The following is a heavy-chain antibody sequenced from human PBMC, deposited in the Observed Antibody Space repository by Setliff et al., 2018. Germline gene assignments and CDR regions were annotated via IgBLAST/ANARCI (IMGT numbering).Heavy chain of an antibody. V-gene: IGHV4-39*07. CDR3: ARVDFTMIQGVLGL. CDR2: VYYSGYT. J-gene: IGHJ1*01. Sequence: SETLSLTCNVSGGSVSSTSHYWGWIRQPPGKGMEWIGSVYYSGYTYYDPSLQSRVTISVDMSKNQFSMKLTSVTAADTAVYFCARVDFTMIQGVLGLWGQGTLVTVSS. CDR1: GGSVSSTSHY. D-gene: IGHD3-10*01.